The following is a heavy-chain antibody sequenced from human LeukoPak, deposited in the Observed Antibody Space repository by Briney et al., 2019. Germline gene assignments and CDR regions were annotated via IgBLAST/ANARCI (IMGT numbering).Heavy chain of an antibody. V-gene: IGHV3-30-3*01. CDR2: ISYDGSNK. Sequence: GGALPLSCAASGFSFSSYAMLWVRQAPRKGLEWVAVISYDGSNKYYADYVKGRLTISRDNSKDTLNLQMNRLRAEDTAVYYCARCRERTGVGTRYYYDMVVWGQGTTVTVSS. CDR1: GFSFSSYA. J-gene: IGHJ6*02. D-gene: IGHD1-26*01. CDR3: ARCRERTGVGTRYYYDMVV.